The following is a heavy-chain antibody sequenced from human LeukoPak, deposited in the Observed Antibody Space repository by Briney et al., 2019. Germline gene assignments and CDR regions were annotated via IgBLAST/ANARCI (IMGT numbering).Heavy chain of an antibody. D-gene: IGHD1-26*01. CDR2: IYYSGST. V-gene: IGHV4-39*07. Sequence: PSETLSLTCTVSGGSISSSSYYWGWIRQPPGKGLEWIGSIYYSGSTYYNPSLKSRVTISVDTSKNQFSLKLSSVTAADTAVYYCARDSELALAEEWEHEGGAFDIWGQGTMVTVSS. CDR1: GGSISSSSYY. J-gene: IGHJ3*02. CDR3: ARDSELALAEEWEHEGGAFDI.